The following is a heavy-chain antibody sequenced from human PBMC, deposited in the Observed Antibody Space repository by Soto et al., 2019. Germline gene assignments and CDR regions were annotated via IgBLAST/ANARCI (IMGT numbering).Heavy chain of an antibody. D-gene: IGHD1-26*01. J-gene: IGHJ6*02. CDR3: XXXXAYSXXXSXXYGMDV. CDR2: ISYDGSNK. V-gene: IGHV3-30*03. Sequence: QVQLVESGGGVVQPGRSLRLSCAASGFIFSDYAIHWVRQAPGKGLEXXXXISYDGSNKYYADSVKGRFTISRDNSKXXXXXXXXXXXXXXXXXXXXXXXXAYSXXXSXXYGMDVWGQGTTVTVSS. CDR1: GFIFSDYA.